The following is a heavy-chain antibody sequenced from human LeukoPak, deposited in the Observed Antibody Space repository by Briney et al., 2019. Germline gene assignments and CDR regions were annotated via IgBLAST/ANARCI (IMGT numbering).Heavy chain of an antibody. V-gene: IGHV4-34*01. D-gene: IGHD3-3*01. Sequence: PSETLSLTCAAYGGSFSGYYWSWIRQPPGKGLEWIGEINHSGSTNYNPSLKSRVTISVDTSKNQFSLKLSSVTAADTAVYYCARGAPRRFLEWLSRFDYWGQGTLVTVSS. J-gene: IGHJ4*02. CDR3: ARGAPRRFLEWLSRFDY. CDR1: GGSFSGYY. CDR2: INHSGST.